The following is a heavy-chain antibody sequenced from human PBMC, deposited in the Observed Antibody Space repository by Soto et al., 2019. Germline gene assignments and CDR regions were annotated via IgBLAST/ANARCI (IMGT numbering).Heavy chain of an antibody. Sequence: GGSLRLSCAASGFTVSSNYMSWVRQAPGKGLEWVSVIYSGSSTYYADSVKGRFTISRDNSKNTLYLQMNSLRAEDTAVYYCARDLYYYDSSGYSRPPFYYYYYGMDVWGQGTTVTVSS. D-gene: IGHD3-22*01. CDR1: GFTVSSNY. J-gene: IGHJ6*02. CDR2: IYSGSST. V-gene: IGHV3-53*01. CDR3: ARDLYYYDSSGYSRPPFYYYYYGMDV.